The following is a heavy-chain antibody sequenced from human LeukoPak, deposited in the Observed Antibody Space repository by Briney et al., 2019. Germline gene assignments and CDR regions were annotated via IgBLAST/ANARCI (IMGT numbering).Heavy chain of an antibody. CDR3: ARGSIAAAVLQH. Sequence: SQTLSLTCAMSGDSVSSNSAAWNWIRQSPSGGLESLGRTYYRSKWYNDYAVSVKSRITINPDTSKNQFSLQLNSVTPEDTAVYYCARGSIAAAVLQHWGQGTLVTVSS. CDR1: GDSVSSNSAA. V-gene: IGHV6-1*01. J-gene: IGHJ1*01. D-gene: IGHD6-13*01. CDR2: TYYRSKWYN.